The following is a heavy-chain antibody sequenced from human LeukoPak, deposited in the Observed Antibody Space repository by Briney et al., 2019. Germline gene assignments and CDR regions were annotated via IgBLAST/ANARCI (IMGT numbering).Heavy chain of an antibody. Sequence: GASVKVSCMPSGYTFTRYGMSWVRQAPGQGPEWMGWISPYNGDTNYAQRFQGRVTMTTDTSTSTAYMELRGLRSDDTAVYYCARNYFNSGSYGMDVWGKGTTVTISS. CDR3: ARNYFNSGSYGMDV. CDR1: GYTFTRYG. V-gene: IGHV1-18*01. CDR2: ISPYNGDT. D-gene: IGHD3-10*01. J-gene: IGHJ6*04.